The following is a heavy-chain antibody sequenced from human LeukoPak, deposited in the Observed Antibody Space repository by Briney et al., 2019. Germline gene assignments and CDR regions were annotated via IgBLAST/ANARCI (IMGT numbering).Heavy chain of an antibody. J-gene: IGHJ5*02. Sequence: SETLSLTCTVSGGSISSGGYYWSWIRQPPGKGLEWIGYIYHSGSTYYNPSLKSRVTISVDRSKNQFSLKLSSVTAADTAVYYCAREAPPYSSYHNWFDPWGQGTLVTVSS. CDR1: GGSISSGGYY. CDR3: AREAPPYSSYHNWFDP. V-gene: IGHV4-30-2*01. CDR2: IYHSGST. D-gene: IGHD4-11*01.